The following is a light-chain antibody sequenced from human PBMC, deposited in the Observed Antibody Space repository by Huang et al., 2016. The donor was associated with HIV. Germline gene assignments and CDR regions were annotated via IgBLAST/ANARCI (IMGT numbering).Light chain of an antibody. J-gene: IGKJ1*01. CDR1: QGVSNN. V-gene: IGKV3D-15*01. CDR3: QHYNNWPPWT. CDR2: GAS. Sequence: EIVMTQSPATLSVSPGERATLSCRASQGVSNNLAWYQQKPCQTPTLLIHGASTRATVIAAKFSGRWSGTDFTLTITSLQPEDSAVYYCQHYNNWPPWTFGPGTQVEI.